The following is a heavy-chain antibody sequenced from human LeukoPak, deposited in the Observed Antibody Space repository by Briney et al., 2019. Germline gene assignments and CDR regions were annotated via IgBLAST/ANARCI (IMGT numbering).Heavy chain of an antibody. CDR1: GYSFTSYW. D-gene: IGHD4-11*01. CDR2: IYPGDSDT. Sequence: GESLKISCKGSGYSFTSYWIGWVRQMPGEGLEWMGIIYPGDSDTRYSPSFQGQVTISADKSISTAYLQWSSLKASDTAMYYCARLRVTTGGPEGVIYYMDVWGKGTTVTVSS. V-gene: IGHV5-51*01. CDR3: ARLRVTTGGPEGVIYYMDV. J-gene: IGHJ6*03.